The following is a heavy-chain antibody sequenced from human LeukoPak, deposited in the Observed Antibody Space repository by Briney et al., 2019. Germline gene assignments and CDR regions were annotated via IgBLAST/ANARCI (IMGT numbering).Heavy chain of an antibody. CDR3: ARDELLNRNWFDP. D-gene: IGHD3-10*01. CDR2: INWNGDST. J-gene: IGHJ5*02. CDR1: GFKLDDYG. V-gene: IGHV3-20*04. Sequence: GGSLRLSCRGSGFKLDDYGVTWVRQAPGKGLEWVSDINWNGDSTGYAHSVRGRFTISRDNSKNSVYLQMNSLRVEDTAFYYCARDELLNRNWFDPWGQGTLVTVSS.